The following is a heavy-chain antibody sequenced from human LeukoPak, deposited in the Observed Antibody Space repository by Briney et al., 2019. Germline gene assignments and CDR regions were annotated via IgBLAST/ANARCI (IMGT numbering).Heavy chain of an antibody. CDR2: ISWNSDSK. Sequence: PGGSLRLSYAASGFIFDDYSMHWVRQAPEKGLEWVSGISWNSDSKDYADSVKGRFTISRDNAKNSLFLQVNSLRTEDTALYYCARSVELVRGYFDFWGQGTLVTVSS. D-gene: IGHD1-1*01. V-gene: IGHV3-9*01. CDR3: ARSVELVRGYFDF. CDR1: GFIFDDYS. J-gene: IGHJ4*02.